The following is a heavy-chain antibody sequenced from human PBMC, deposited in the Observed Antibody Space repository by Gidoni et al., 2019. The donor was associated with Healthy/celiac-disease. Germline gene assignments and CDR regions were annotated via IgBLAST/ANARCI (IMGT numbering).Heavy chain of an antibody. CDR3: AKDRGGYYDILTAHYYGMDV. J-gene: IGHJ6*02. CDR1: GFTCSSYA. Sequence: EGQLLESGGGLVQPGGSLRLSCAASGFTCSSYAMSWVRQAPGKGLEWVSAISGSGGSTYYADSVNGRFTISRDNSKNTLYLQMNSLRAEDTAVYYCAKDRGGYYDILTAHYYGMDVWGQGTTVTVSS. CDR2: ISGSGGST. V-gene: IGHV3-23*01. D-gene: IGHD3-9*01.